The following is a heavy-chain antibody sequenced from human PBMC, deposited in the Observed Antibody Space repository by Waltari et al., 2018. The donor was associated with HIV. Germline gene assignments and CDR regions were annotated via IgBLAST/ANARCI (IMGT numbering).Heavy chain of an antibody. CDR3: ATGVRYYGP. Sequence: AESGGRLIQPGGSLGLSCTASNFSVSGHHGTWIRQAPGGSLEWVAVIYPDDTTHYADSVSGRFTISRAKSRTTVLLLMNGLFVDDTATYFCATGVRYYGPWGQGTRVTVSS. V-gene: IGHV3-53*01. J-gene: IGHJ5*02. D-gene: IGHD3-10*01. CDR2: IYPDDTT. CDR1: NFSVSGHH.